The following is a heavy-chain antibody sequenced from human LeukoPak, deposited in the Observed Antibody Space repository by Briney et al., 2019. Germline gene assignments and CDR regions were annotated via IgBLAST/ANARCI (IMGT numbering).Heavy chain of an antibody. Sequence: PGGSLRLSCAASGFTFSSYATHWFRQAPGKGLEWVAVISYDGSNKYYADSVKGRFTISRDNSKNTLYLQMNSLRAEDTAVYYCARAEAFYMDVWGKGTTVTVSS. CDR1: GFTFSSYA. V-gene: IGHV3-30*01. J-gene: IGHJ6*03. CDR3: ARAEAFYMDV. CDR2: ISYDGSNK.